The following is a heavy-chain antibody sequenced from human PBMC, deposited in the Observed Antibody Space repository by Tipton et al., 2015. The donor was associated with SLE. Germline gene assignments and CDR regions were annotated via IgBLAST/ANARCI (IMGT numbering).Heavy chain of an antibody. CDR3: SRDFVA. J-gene: IGHJ4*02. CDR2: ISETGNT. CDR1: DDSVRTGGDY. D-gene: IGHD2-15*01. Sequence: TLSLTCSVSDDSVRTGGDYWNWIRPHPGKGLEWIGYISETGNTYYNPSLKSRVTISLDTSKEHFSLKVTSVTAADTGMYYCSRDFVAWGQGILVTVSS. V-gene: IGHV4-31*03.